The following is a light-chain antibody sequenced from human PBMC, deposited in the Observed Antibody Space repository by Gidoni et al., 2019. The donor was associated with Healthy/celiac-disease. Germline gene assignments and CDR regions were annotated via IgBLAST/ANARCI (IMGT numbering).Light chain of an antibody. CDR3: QQSYSTPRT. V-gene: IGKV1-39*01. J-gene: IGKJ2*01. CDR2: AAS. Sequence: DIQMTQSPSSLSASVGDRVTITCRASQSISSYLNWYQQKPGQAPKLLIHAASSLQSGVPSRFSGSGSGTDFTLTISSLQPEDFATYYCQQSYSTPRTFGQGTKLEIK. CDR1: QSISSY.